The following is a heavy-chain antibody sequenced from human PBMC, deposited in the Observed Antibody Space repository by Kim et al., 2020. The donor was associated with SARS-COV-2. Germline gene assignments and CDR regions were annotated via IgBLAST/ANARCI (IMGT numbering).Heavy chain of an antibody. CDR3: AKDSQGGGFLEWGYFDY. Sequence: GGSLRLSCAASGFTFSSYAMSWVRQAPGKGLEWVSAISGSGGSTYYADSVKGRFTISRDNSKNTLYLQMNSLRAEDTAVYYCAKDSQGGGFLEWGYFDYWGQGTLVTVSS. V-gene: IGHV3-23*01. CDR2: ISGSGGST. CDR1: GFTFSSYA. D-gene: IGHD3-3*01. J-gene: IGHJ4*02.